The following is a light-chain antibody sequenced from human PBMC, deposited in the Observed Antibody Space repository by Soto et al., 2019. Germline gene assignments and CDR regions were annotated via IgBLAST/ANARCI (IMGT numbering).Light chain of an antibody. CDR1: QSVSSN. CDR2: GAS. Sequence: DIVMTQSPATLSVSPGERATLSCRASQSVSSNLAWYQQEPGQAPSLLIYGASTRATGIPARFSGSGSGTEFTLTISSLQSEDFAVYYCQQYNNWPPYTFGQGTKLEIK. J-gene: IGKJ2*01. V-gene: IGKV3-15*01. CDR3: QQYNNWPPYT.